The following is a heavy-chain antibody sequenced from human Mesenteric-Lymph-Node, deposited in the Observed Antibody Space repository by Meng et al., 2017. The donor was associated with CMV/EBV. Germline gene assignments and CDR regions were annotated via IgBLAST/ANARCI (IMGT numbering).Heavy chain of an antibody. Sequence: GESLKISCAASGFAFSNYEMNWVRQAPGKGLQWVSYISSSGSVILYADSVKGRFTISRDNAKNSLYLQINSLRAEDTAVYYCARAGYCSSTTCYGDVFDIWGQGTMVTVSS. V-gene: IGHV3-48*03. J-gene: IGHJ3*02. CDR2: ISSSGSVI. CDR3: ARAGYCSSTTCYGDVFDI. CDR1: GFAFSNYE. D-gene: IGHD2-2*01.